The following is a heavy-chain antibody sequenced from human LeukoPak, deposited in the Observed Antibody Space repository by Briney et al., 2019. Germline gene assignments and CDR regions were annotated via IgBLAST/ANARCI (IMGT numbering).Heavy chain of an antibody. Sequence: ETLSLTCAVYGGSFSGYYWSWVRQAPGKGLEWVSGINWNGGSTGYADSVKGRFTISRDNAKNSLYLQMNSLRAEDTALYYCARVGGSGRHPLYYYYYYVDVWGKGTTVTVSS. D-gene: IGHD3-10*01. CDR3: ARVGGSGRHPLYYYYYYVDV. V-gene: IGHV3-20*04. J-gene: IGHJ6*03. CDR2: INWNGGST. CDR1: GGSFSGYY.